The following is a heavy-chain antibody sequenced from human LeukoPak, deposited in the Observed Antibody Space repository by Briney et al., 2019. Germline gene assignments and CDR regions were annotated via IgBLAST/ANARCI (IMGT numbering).Heavy chain of an antibody. J-gene: IGHJ5*02. CDR3: AGRFLEDWFDP. V-gene: IGHV4-4*07. CDR2: IYTSGST. D-gene: IGHD3-3*01. CDR1: GGSINNYY. Sequence: PSETLSLTCTVSGGSINNYYWNWIRQPAGKGLEWIGRIYTSGSTNYNPSLKSRVTISVDTSKNQFSLKLSSVTAADTAVYYCAGRFLEDWFDPWGQGTLVTVSS.